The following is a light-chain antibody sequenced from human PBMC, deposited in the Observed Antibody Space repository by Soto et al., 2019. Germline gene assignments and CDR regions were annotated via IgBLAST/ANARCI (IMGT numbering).Light chain of an antibody. CDR3: QQRNDWPDT. CDR1: QSITRS. Sequence: EIVLTQSPVTLSLSPGERATLSCRASQSITRSLAWLQQKPGQAPRLLIYDASYRATGVPTRFSGSGSGTDSTLTISSLEPEDFAVYYCQQRNDWPDTFGQGTRLEIK. CDR2: DAS. V-gene: IGKV3-11*01. J-gene: IGKJ5*01.